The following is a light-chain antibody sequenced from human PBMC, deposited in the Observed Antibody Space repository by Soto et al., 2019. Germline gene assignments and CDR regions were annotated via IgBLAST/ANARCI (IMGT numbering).Light chain of an antibody. Sequence: DIVMTHSPDSLAVSLGERATLNCNSSQIVLYTSNNKNYLAWYRQKPGQPPKLLIYWASTRESGVPDRFSGSGSGTDFTLTISSLQAEDVAVYYCQQYYSTPITFGQGTRLEIK. V-gene: IGKV4-1*01. CDR3: QQYYSTPIT. CDR2: WAS. CDR1: QIVLYTSNNKNY. J-gene: IGKJ5*01.